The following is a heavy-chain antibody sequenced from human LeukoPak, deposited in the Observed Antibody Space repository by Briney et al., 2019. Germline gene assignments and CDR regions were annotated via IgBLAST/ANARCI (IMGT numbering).Heavy chain of an antibody. J-gene: IGHJ5*02. Sequence: PGGSLRLSCAASGFTFSDYYMSWIRQAPGKGLEWVSYISSSSSYTNYADSVKGRFTIFRDNAKNSLYLQMNSLRAEDTAVYYCARDLAAAGTFGFDPWGQGTLVTVSS. CDR2: ISSSSSYT. CDR1: GFTFSDYY. V-gene: IGHV3-11*06. D-gene: IGHD6-13*01. CDR3: ARDLAAAGTFGFDP.